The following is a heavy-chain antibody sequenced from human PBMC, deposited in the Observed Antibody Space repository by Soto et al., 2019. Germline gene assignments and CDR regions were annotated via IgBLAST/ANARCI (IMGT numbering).Heavy chain of an antibody. D-gene: IGHD6-6*01. CDR1: GFTFNSYA. CDR3: AKRYRSQRPVGRSSPLQFYFGMDV. V-gene: IGHV3-23*01. CDR2: ISFSGVST. J-gene: IGHJ6*02. Sequence: HPGGSLRLSCAASGFTFNSYAMSWVRQAPGKGLEWVSSISFSGVSTYYADSVKGRFTISRDNSKNTLSLQVDDLRAEDTAVYYCAKRYRSQRPVGRSSPLQFYFGMDVWGQGTTVTVSS.